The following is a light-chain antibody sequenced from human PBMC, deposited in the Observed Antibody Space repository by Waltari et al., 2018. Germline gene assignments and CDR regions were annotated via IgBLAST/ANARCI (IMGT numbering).Light chain of an antibody. Sequence: ALTQSPGTMSLSTGERATISCRASQGISKYLVWYQQRPGHAPRLLIYAASTRATGVPYRFSGSGFGTDFTLTISRLEPEDFAMYYCQNHERLPATFGHGTKVDIK. V-gene: IGKV3-20*01. CDR2: AAS. CDR3: QNHERLPAT. CDR1: QGISKY. J-gene: IGKJ3*01.